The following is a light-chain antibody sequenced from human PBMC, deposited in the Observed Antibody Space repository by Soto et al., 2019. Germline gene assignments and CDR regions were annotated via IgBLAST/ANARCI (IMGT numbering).Light chain of an antibody. CDR3: QQYGSSPPLT. Sequence: EFVLTQSPGTLSLSPGERATLSCRASQSVSSSYLAWYQQKPGQATRILIYGASTSVNGIPDRFSGSGSGTDFTLTISSLEHADFALYYCQQYGSSPPLTFGGGTKVEIK. CDR1: QSVSSSY. CDR2: GAS. V-gene: IGKV3-20*01. J-gene: IGKJ4*01.